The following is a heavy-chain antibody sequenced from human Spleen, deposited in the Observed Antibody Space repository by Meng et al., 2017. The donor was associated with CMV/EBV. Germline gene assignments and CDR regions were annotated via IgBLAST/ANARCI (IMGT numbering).Heavy chain of an antibody. Sequence: GESLKISCKGSGYSFTSYWIGWVRQMPGKGLEWMGIIYPGDSETRYSPSFQGQVTISADKSISTAYLQWSSLKASDTAMYYCASGYYYGSGPYYYYGMDVWGQGTTVTVSS. CDR3: ASGYYYGSGPYYYYGMDV. V-gene: IGHV5-51*01. CDR1: GYSFTSYW. J-gene: IGHJ6*02. D-gene: IGHD3-10*01. CDR2: IYPGDSET.